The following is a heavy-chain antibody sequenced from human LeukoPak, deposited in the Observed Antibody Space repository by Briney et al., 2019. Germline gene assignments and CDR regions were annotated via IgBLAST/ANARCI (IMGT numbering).Heavy chain of an antibody. V-gene: IGHV4-59*01. CDR1: GGSISSYY. D-gene: IGHD3-10*01. Sequence: SGTLSLTCTVSGGSISSYYWSWIRQPPGKGLEWIGCIFHSGSTNYNPSLKSRVNISLDTSKNQFSLKLSSVTAADTAVYYCAGTYYYSYYYYMDVWGKGTTVTISS. CDR2: IFHSGST. J-gene: IGHJ6*03. CDR3: AGTYYYSYYYYMDV.